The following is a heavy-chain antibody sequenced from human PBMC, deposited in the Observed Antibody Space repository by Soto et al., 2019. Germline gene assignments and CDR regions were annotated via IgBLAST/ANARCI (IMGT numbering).Heavy chain of an antibody. D-gene: IGHD2-15*01. CDR1: GYSFTNYG. J-gene: IGHJ6*03. V-gene: IGHV1-18*01. CDR2: ISAYQGTT. CDR3: ARDRGVAPPGVGNTHYYYDKDV. Sequence: QDQLVQSGVEVKKPGASVKVYCKASGYSFTNYGITWVRQAPGQGVEWLGWISAYQGTTNYAQKFQGRVPMHTDASTRTAYLELRSLRSDDTSVYYCARDRGVAPPGVGNTHYYYDKDVWGKGTTVTVS.